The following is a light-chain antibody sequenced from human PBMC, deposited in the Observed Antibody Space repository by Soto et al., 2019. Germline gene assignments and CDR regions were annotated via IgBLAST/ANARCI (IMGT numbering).Light chain of an antibody. Sequence: ASQSISSYLNWYQQKPRKAPKLLIYAASSLQSGVLSRLSDSVPGRDAALTFRCLQSEDFATYYYPQYYSYPWTIGQGTKVDIK. CDR2: AAS. V-gene: IGKV1-8*01. J-gene: IGKJ1*01. CDR3: PQYYSYPWT. CDR1: QSISSY.